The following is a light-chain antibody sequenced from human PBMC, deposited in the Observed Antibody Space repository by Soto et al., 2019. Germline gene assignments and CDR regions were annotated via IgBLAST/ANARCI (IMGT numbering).Light chain of an antibody. CDR1: QSINSN. J-gene: IGKJ4*01. V-gene: IGKV3-15*01. Sequence: EIRVKQSPSSLSATLGERATLSCRASQSINSNLAWYQHKPGQAPTLLIYGASTMANGIPARFSGGGSGTDFTLTISNLQPEDFAMYYCQQSISIPLTFGGGTKVDIK. CDR2: GAS. CDR3: QQSISIPLT.